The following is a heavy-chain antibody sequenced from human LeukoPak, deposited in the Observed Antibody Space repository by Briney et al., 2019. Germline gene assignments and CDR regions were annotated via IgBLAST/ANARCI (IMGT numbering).Heavy chain of an antibody. CDR2: IKSKTDGGTT. V-gene: IGHV3-15*01. CDR3: TTDQRVNGFWSGSLRY. J-gene: IGHJ4*02. Sequence: AGGSLRLSCAASGFTFSNAWMSWVRQAPGKGLEWVGRIKSKTDGGTTDYAAPVKGRFTISRDDSKNTLYLQMNSLKTEDTAVYYCTTDQRVNGFWSGSLRYWGQGTLVTVSS. CDR1: GFTFSNAW. D-gene: IGHD3-3*01.